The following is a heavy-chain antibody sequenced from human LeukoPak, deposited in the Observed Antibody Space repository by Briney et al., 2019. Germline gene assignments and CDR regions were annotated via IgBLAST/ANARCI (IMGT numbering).Heavy chain of an antibody. J-gene: IGHJ3*01. CDR1: GYSFTTYW. CDR3: ARPNITSYYDSRGYDAFDV. V-gene: IGHV5-51*01. CDR2: IYPGDSDT. D-gene: IGHD3-22*01. Sequence: GESLKISCKGSGYSFTTYWIGWVRQMPGKGLEWMGIIYPGDSDTRYSPSFQGQVTISADKSVRTAYLQWSSLKASDTAMYYCARPNITSYYDSRGYDAFDVWGQGTMVTVSS.